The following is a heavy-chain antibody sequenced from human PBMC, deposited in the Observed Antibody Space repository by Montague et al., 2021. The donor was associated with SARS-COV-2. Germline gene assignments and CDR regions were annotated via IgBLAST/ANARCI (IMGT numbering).Heavy chain of an antibody. D-gene: IGHD2-2*02. CDR3: ASLTLGYCSSTSCYSDWFDP. Sequence: SETLSLTCAVYGGSFSGYYWSWIRQPPGKGLEWVGEIIHSGSTNYNPSLKSRVTISVDTSKNQFSLKLSSVTAADTAVYYCASLTLGYCSSTSCYSDWFDPWGQGTLVTVSS. J-gene: IGHJ5*02. CDR2: IIHSGST. CDR1: GGSFSGYY. V-gene: IGHV4-34*12.